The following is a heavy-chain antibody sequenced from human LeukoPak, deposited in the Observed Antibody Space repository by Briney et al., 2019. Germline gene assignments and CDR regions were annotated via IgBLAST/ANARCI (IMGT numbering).Heavy chain of an antibody. Sequence: GGSLRLSCTGSGFTFGDYAMSWVRQAPGKGLEWVGFIRSKAYGGTTECAASVKGRFTISRDDSKSIAYLQMNSLEIEDTAVYYCSRNYVSGSYAFDIWGQGTMVTVSS. J-gene: IGHJ3*02. CDR3: SRNYVSGSYAFDI. CDR2: IRSKAYGGTT. D-gene: IGHD3-10*01. CDR1: GFTFGDYA. V-gene: IGHV3-49*04.